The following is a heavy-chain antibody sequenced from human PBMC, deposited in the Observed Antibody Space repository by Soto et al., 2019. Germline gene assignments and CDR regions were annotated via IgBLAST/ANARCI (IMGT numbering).Heavy chain of an antibody. J-gene: IGHJ4*02. V-gene: IGHV1-18*01. D-gene: IGHD2-2*01. CDR1: CYAFTFYR. Sequence: WSSEKVSGKASCYAFTFYRITWVRQAPGQGLEWMGWISTDNGNTNYAQKLQGRVTMTTDTSTKTAYMELRSLRSDDTAVYYCATLYCSTSSCRLDYWGQGPLVTVSS. CDR3: ATLYCSTSSCRLDY. CDR2: ISTDNGNT.